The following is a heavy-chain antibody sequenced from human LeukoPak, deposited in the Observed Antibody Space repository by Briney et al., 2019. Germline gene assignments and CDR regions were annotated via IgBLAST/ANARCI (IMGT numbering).Heavy chain of an antibody. Sequence: ASVKVSCKASGYTFTSYYMHWVRQAPGQGLEWMGIINPSGGSTSYAQKFQGRVTMTRVTSTSTVYMELSSLRSEDTAVYYCARDPSRGIAAAGIDYWGQGTLVTVSS. CDR3: ARDPSRGIAAAGIDY. CDR2: INPSGGST. CDR1: GYTFTSYY. D-gene: IGHD6-13*01. J-gene: IGHJ4*02. V-gene: IGHV1-46*03.